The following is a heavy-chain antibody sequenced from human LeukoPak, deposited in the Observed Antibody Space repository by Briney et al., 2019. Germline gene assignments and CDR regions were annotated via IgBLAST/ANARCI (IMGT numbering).Heavy chain of an antibody. Sequence: PSETLSLTCTVSGVTISSYYWSWIRQAPGKGLEWIGRIYTSGSTNYNHSLESRVTMSEDTSRNHYSLKLSSVTDAETAVYYCARGSLGRSSGWRSNYFDYWGQGTLVTVSS. D-gene: IGHD6-19*01. CDR3: ARGSLGRSSGWRSNYFDY. CDR2: IYTSGST. J-gene: IGHJ4*02. CDR1: GVTISSYY. V-gene: IGHV4-4*07.